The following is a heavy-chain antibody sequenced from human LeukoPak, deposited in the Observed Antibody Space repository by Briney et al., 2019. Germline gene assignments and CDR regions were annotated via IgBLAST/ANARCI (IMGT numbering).Heavy chain of an antibody. J-gene: IGHJ4*02. Sequence: KPSETLSLTCAVYGGSFSGYYWSWIRQPPGKGLEWIGEINHSGSTNYNPSLKSRVTISVDTSKNQFSLKLSSVTAADTAVYYCARGFRITMVRGDPLDHWGQGTLVTVSS. CDR2: INHSGST. V-gene: IGHV4-34*01. D-gene: IGHD3-10*01. CDR1: GGSFSGYY. CDR3: ARGFRITMVRGDPLDH.